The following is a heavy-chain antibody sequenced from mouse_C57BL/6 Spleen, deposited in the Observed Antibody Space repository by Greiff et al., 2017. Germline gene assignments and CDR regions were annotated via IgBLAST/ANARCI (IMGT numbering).Heavy chain of an antibody. CDR3: ARVDYYGSSSYFDY. Sequence: QVQLQQPGAELVMPGASVKLSCKASGYTFTSYWMHWVKQRPGQGLEWIGEIDPSDSYTNYNQKFKGKSTLTVDKSSSTAYMQLSSLTSEDSAVYYCARVDYYGSSSYFDYWGQGTTLTVSS. CDR1: GYTFTSYW. D-gene: IGHD1-1*01. CDR2: IDPSDSYT. J-gene: IGHJ2*01. V-gene: IGHV1-69*01.